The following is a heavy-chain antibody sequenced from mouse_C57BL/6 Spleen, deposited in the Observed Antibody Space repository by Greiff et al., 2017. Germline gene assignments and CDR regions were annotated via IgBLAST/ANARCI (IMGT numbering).Heavy chain of an antibody. CDR3: VREGDDYGFAY. V-gene: IGHV10-3*01. J-gene: IGHJ3*01. D-gene: IGHD2-4*01. CDR2: IRSKSSNSAT. Sequence: EVKLMESGGGLVQPKGSLKLSCAASGFTFNTYAMHWVRQAPGKGLEWVARIRSKSSNSATYYADSVKDRFTISRDDSQSMLYLQMNNLKTEDTAMYYCVREGDDYGFAYWGQGTLVTVSA. CDR1: GFTFNTYA.